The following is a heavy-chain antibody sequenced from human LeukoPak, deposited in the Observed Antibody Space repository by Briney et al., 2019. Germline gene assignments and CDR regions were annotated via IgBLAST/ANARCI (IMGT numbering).Heavy chain of an antibody. CDR3: ARDYDSSGYLVN. CDR2: INPNSGGT. V-gene: IGHV1-2*02. D-gene: IGHD3-22*01. J-gene: IGHJ4*02. CDR1: GYTFTGYY. Sequence: ASVKVSFKASGYTFTGYYMHWVRQAPGQGREWMGWINPNSGGTSYAQKFQGRVTITRDTSISTAYMELSRLRSDDTAVYYCARDYDSSGYLVNWGQGTLVTVSS.